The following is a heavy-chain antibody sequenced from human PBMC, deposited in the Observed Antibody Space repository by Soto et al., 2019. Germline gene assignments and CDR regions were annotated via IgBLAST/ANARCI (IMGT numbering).Heavy chain of an antibody. J-gene: IGHJ6*02. D-gene: IGHD3-22*01. CDR2: IYYSGST. Sequence: QVQLQESGPGLVKPSQTLSLTCTVSGGSISSGGYYWSWIRQHPGKGLEWIGYIYYSGSTYYNPSLKSGVTISVDTSKNQYSLKLSSVAAAHTAVYYCARVPRFRGYYYYYYGMDVWGQGTTVTVSS. V-gene: IGHV4-31*03. CDR1: GGSISSGGYY. CDR3: ARVPRFRGYYYYYYGMDV.